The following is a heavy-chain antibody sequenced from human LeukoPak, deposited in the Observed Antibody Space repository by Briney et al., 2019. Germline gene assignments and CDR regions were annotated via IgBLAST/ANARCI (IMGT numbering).Heavy chain of an antibody. CDR3: GYTNNFYH. V-gene: IGHV3-7*01. CDR2: IKHDGSEE. CDR1: GLSISGQW. D-gene: IGHD3-16*02. J-gene: IGHJ4*02. Sequence: PGESLRLSCVASGLSISGQWMNWVRQAPGQGLEWVANIKHDGSEEYYVDSVKGRFTISRDDGRKSVSLQMNSVRAEDTAVYYCGYTNNFYHWGQGTLVVVSS.